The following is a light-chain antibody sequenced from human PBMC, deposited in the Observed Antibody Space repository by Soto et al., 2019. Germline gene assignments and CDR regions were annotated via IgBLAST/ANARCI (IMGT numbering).Light chain of an antibody. V-gene: IGLV2-8*01. Sequence: QSVLTQPPSASGSPGQSVTISCTGTSSDVGGYNYVSWYQQHPGKAPKLMIYEVNKRPSGVPDRFSGSKSANTASLTVSGLQAEDEADYYCSSYAGTNNLIFGGGTKLTVL. CDR1: SSDVGGYNY. CDR2: EVN. J-gene: IGLJ2*01. CDR3: SSYAGTNNLI.